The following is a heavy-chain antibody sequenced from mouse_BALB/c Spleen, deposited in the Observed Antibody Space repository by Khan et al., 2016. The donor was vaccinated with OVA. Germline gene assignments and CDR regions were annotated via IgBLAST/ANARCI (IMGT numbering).Heavy chain of an antibody. CDR2: TNPTNGRT. Sequence: QVQLQQSGAELVKAGASVKMSCKASGYTFTSYWMHWVKQRLGQGLEWFAATNPTNGRTYYTEKFKSKATLTVDKSSSTAYMLLSGPTFEDSAVYYSARIKKIVATYFDYWGQGTTLTVSS. CDR1: GYTFTSYW. D-gene: IGHD1-1*01. CDR3: ARIKKIVATYFDY. J-gene: IGHJ2*01. V-gene: IGHV1S81*02.